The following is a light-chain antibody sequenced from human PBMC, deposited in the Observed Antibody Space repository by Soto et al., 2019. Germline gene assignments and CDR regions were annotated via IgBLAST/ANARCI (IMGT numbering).Light chain of an antibody. J-gene: IGLJ1*01. CDR3: QVWDVSTVHYV. Sequence: SSARTQPPSMSVAPGQTARITCGGNNIGRKTVHWYQQKAGQAPVLVVYDDSDRPSGIPERFSGSNSGNTATLTISRVEAGDEADYYCQVWDVSTVHYVFGTGTKVTVL. CDR1: NIGRKT. CDR2: DDS. V-gene: IGLV3-21*02.